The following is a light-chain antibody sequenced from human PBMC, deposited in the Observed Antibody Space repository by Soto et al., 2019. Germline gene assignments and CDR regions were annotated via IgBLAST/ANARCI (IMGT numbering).Light chain of an antibody. CDR2: GAS. CDR1: QSVSSSY. CDR3: QQYGSSSLT. V-gene: IGKV3-20*01. Sequence: EIVLTQSPGTLSLSPGERATLSCRASQSVSSSYLAWYQQKPGQAPRLLIYGASGRATGIPDRFSGSGSGTDFTLTISRLEPEDFGVYYCQQYGSSSLTFGGGTKVEIK. J-gene: IGKJ4*01.